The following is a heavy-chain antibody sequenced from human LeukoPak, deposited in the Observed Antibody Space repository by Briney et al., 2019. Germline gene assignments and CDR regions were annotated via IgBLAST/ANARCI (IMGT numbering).Heavy chain of an antibody. D-gene: IGHD3-22*01. CDR1: GYTFTGYY. J-gene: IGHJ4*02. Sequence: GASVKVSCKASGYTFTGYYMHWVRQAPGQGLEWMGWINPNSGGTNYAQKFQGRVTMTRDTSISTAYMELSRLRSDDTAVYYCARDYYDSSGYLLYWGQGTLVTVSS. CDR3: ARDYYDSSGYLLY. CDR2: INPNSGGT. V-gene: IGHV1-2*02.